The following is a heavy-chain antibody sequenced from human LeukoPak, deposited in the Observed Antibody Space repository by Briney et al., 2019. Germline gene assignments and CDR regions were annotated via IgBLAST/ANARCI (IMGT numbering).Heavy chain of an antibody. CDR2: IWYDGSNE. CDR3: ARDIWDSSGSYYYFDY. V-gene: IGHV3-33*01. CDR1: GFTFSSYG. Sequence: GRSLRLSCAASGFTFSSYGMHWVRQAPGKGLEWVAVIWYDGSNEYYADSVKGRFTISSDNSKNTMFLQMNSLRAEDTAVYYCARDIWDSSGSYYYFDYWGQGTLVTVSS. J-gene: IGHJ4*02. D-gene: IGHD3-22*01.